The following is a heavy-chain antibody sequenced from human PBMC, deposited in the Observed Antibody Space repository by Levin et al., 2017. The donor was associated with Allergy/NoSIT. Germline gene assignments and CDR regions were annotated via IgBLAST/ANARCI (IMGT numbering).Heavy chain of an antibody. CDR1: GFTFSYYW. CDR2: IKQDGNEK. Sequence: GESLKISCAASGFTFSYYWMIWVRQAPGKGLEWVATIKQDGNEKYYVDSVKGRFSISRDNAKNSLYLQMNSLRVEDTAVYYCARDSHYYDSSGLDYWGQGTLVTVSS. J-gene: IGHJ4*02. CDR3: ARDSHYYDSSGLDY. D-gene: IGHD3-22*01. V-gene: IGHV3-7*01.